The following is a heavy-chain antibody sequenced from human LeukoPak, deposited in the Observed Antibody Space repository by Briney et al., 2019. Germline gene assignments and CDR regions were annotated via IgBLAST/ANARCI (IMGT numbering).Heavy chain of an antibody. D-gene: IGHD3-22*01. CDR1: GFTFSNYW. CDR2: IKGDGSYK. Sequence: GGSLRLSCAASGFTFSNYWMSWVRQAPGKGLEWVANIKGDGSYKYYVDSVKGRFTISRDNAKSSLYLQMNTLRAEDTAAYYCATSSDSSGNDWGQGTLVTVSS. CDR3: ATSSDSSGND. J-gene: IGHJ4*02. V-gene: IGHV3-7*03.